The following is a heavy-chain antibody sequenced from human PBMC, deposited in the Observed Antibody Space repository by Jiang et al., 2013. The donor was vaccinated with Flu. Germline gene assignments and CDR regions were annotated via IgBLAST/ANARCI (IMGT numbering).Heavy chain of an antibody. CDR3: ARHFSGSPRRAFDI. J-gene: IGHJ3*02. Sequence: GPGLVKPSETLSLTCTVSGGSISSYYWSWIRQPPGKGLEWIGYIYYSGSTNYNPSLKSRVTISVDTSKNQFSLKLSSVTAADTAVYYCARHFSGSPRRAFDIWGQGTMVTVSS. CDR2: IYYSGST. D-gene: IGHD1-26*01. V-gene: IGHV4-59*08. CDR1: GGSISSYY.